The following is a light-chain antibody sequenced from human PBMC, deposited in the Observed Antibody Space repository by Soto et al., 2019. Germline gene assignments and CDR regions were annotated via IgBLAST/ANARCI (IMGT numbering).Light chain of an antibody. CDR2: DAS. CDR1: QSISRS. CDR3: QQYSKWPT. Sequence: EIVLTQSPAILSVSPGERATLSCRASQSISRSLAWYQQKPGQAPRLLISDASTRATGIPARLSGSGTGTDFTLTISSLQSEDFAVYYCQQYSKWPTFGRGTKVDIK. J-gene: IGKJ1*01. V-gene: IGKV3-15*01.